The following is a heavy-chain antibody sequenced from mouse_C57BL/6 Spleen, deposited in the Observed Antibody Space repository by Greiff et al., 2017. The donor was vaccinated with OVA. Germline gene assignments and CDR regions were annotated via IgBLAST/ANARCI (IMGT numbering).Heavy chain of an antibody. CDR2: ISSGGSYT. Sequence: DVKLVESGGDLVKPGGSLKLSCAASGFTFSSYGMTWVRQTPDKRLEWVATISSGGSYTYYPDSVKGRFTISRDNAKNTLYLQMSSLKSEDTAMYYCARQESKGYAMDYWGQGTSVTVSS. V-gene: IGHV5-6*02. CDR3: ARQESKGYAMDY. J-gene: IGHJ4*01. D-gene: IGHD1-3*01. CDR1: GFTFSSYG.